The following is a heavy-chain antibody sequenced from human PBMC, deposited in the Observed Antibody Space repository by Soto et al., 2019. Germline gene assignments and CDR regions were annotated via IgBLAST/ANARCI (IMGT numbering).Heavy chain of an antibody. V-gene: IGHV4-39*01. J-gene: IGHJ4*02. Sequence: PSETLSLTCTVSGGSISSSSYYWGWIRQPPGKGLEWIGSIYYSGSTYYNPSLKSRVTISVDTSKNQFSLKLSSVTAAGTAVYYCARLGYSSGWYGDFDYWGQGTLVTVSS. CDR3: ARLGYSSGWYGDFDY. D-gene: IGHD6-19*01. CDR2: IYYSGST. CDR1: GGSISSSSYY.